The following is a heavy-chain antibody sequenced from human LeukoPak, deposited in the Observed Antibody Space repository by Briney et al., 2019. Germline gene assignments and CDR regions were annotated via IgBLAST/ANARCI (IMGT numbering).Heavy chain of an antibody. V-gene: IGHV3-23*01. Sequence: GGSLRLSCAASGFTFSSYGMSWVRQAPGKGLEWVSAISGSGGSTYYADSVKGRFTISRDNSKNTLYLQMNSLRAEDTAVYYCAKELIREYYGSGSYYSPFDYWGQGTLVTVSS. D-gene: IGHD3-10*01. CDR2: ISGSGGST. CDR1: GFTFSSYG. CDR3: AKELIREYYGSGSYYSPFDY. J-gene: IGHJ4*02.